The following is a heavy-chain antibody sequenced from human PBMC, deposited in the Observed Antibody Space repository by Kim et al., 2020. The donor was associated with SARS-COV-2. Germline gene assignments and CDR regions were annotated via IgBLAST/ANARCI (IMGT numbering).Heavy chain of an antibody. J-gene: IGHJ5*02. CDR2: IIPIFGTE. CDR3: ARGLWGIAAAGMNWFDP. CDR1: GGTFSSYA. D-gene: IGHD6-13*01. V-gene: IGHV1-69*13. Sequence: SVKVSCKASGGTFSSYAISWVRQAPGQGLEWMGGIIPIFGTENYAQKFQGRVTITADESTSTAYMELSSLRSEDTAVYYCARGLWGIAAAGMNWFDPWGQGTLVTVSS.